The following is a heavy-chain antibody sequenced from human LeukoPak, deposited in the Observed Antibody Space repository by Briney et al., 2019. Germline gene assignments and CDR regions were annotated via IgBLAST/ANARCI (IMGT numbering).Heavy chain of an antibody. Sequence: GASVKVSCKASGYTFTSYGISWVRQAPGQGLEWMGWTSAYNGNTNYAQKLQGRVTMTTDTSTSTAYMELRSLRSDDTAVYYCARVPGILATGYFDYWGQGTLVTVSS. D-gene: IGHD1-1*01. CDR1: GYTFTSYG. CDR2: TSAYNGNT. J-gene: IGHJ4*02. V-gene: IGHV1-18*01. CDR3: ARVPGILATGYFDY.